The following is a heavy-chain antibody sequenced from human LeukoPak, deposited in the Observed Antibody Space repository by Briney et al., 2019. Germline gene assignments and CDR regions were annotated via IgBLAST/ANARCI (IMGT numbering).Heavy chain of an antibody. CDR2: IKQDGSKK. CDR3: ATAYGDY. V-gene: IGHV3-7*03. D-gene: IGHD4-17*01. CDR1: GFPFSSYW. Sequence: GGSLRLSCVASGFPFSSYWMTWVRQAPGKGLEWVANIKQDGSKKSYVDSVKGRFTISRDNAKNSLCLQMNSLRVEDTAVYYCATAYGDYWGQGTLVTVSS. J-gene: IGHJ4*02.